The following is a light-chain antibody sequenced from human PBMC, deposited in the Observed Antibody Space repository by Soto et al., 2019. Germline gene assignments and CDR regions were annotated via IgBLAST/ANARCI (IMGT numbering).Light chain of an antibody. V-gene: IGLV1-44*01. Sequence: QSVLTQSPSASGTPGQTVTISCSGGSSNIGSNAVTWYQYLPGTAPKLLIHSNNQRPSGVPDRFSGSKSGTSASLAISGLQSEDESDYYCAAWDDSLSGWVFGGGTKLTVL. CDR1: SSNIGSNA. J-gene: IGLJ3*02. CDR2: SNN. CDR3: AAWDDSLSGWV.